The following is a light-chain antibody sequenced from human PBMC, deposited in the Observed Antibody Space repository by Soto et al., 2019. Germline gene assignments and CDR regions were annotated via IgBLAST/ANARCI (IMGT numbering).Light chain of an antibody. V-gene: IGKV1-5*03. J-gene: IGKJ2*01. CDR2: KAS. Sequence: DIQMTQSPSTLSASVGDRVTITCRASQTISAWLAWYQQKPGKAPKLLIYKASNLESGVQSRFSGCGSGTEFTLTISSLQPNDFATYYCQQYDSYSYTFGQGTKLEIK. CDR3: QQYDSYSYT. CDR1: QTISAW.